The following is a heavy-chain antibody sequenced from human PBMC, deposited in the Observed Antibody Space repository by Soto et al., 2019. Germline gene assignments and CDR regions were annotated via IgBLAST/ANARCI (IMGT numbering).Heavy chain of an antibody. CDR2: INSGGST. CDR1: GFTVSGNL. Sequence: GALRLSCAASGFTVSGNLMNRVRQAPGKGLEWVSVINSGGSTDYADSVKGRFTISRDISRNTLYLQMNSLRAEDTAVYYCVREDYYYGMDVWGQGTTVPVSS. V-gene: IGHV3-66*01. J-gene: IGHJ6*02. CDR3: VREDYYYGMDV.